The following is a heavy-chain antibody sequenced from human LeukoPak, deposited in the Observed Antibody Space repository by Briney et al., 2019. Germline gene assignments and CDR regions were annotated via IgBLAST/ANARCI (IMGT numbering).Heavy chain of an antibody. CDR3: AVDRDGSLTPSAFDI. CDR1: GGIFSIDA. CDR2: IIPILGIA. V-gene: IGHV1-69*04. D-gene: IGHD1-26*01. J-gene: IGHJ3*02. Sequence: ASVTVSCKAPGGIFSIDAISWVRQAPGQGLEWMGRIIPILGIAHYAQNFQGRVTITADKSTNTAYMEMSSLRSEDTAVYYCAVDRDGSLTPSAFDIWGHGTMVIVSS.